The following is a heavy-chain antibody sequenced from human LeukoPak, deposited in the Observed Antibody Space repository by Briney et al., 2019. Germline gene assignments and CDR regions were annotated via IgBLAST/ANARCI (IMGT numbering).Heavy chain of an antibody. J-gene: IGHJ3*02. V-gene: IGHV1-2*02. Sequence: ASVKVSCKASGYTFTSYGINWVRQAPGQGLEWMGWMNFNSGGTNYEQRFQGRVTMTRDTSISTAYMELRSLRSDDTAVYYCARARPSDAFDIWGQGTMVTVSS. CDR1: GYTFTSYG. CDR2: MNFNSGGT. CDR3: ARARPSDAFDI.